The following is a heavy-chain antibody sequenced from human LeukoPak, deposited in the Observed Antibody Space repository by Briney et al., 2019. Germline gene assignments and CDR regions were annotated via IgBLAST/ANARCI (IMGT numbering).Heavy chain of an antibody. CDR1: GFTFSSYG. V-gene: IGHV3-30*02. Sequence: GGSLRLSCAASGFTFSSYGMHWVRQAPGKGLEWVAFIRYDGSNKYYVDSVKGRFTISRDNSKNTLYLQMNSLRAEDTAVYYCAKKLMPYYYDSSGYYWGQGTLVTVSS. J-gene: IGHJ4*02. D-gene: IGHD3-22*01. CDR2: IRYDGSNK. CDR3: AKKLMPYYYDSSGYY.